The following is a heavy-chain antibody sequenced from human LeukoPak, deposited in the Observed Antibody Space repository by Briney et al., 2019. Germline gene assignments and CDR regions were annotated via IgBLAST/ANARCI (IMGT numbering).Heavy chain of an antibody. CDR2: IYTSGST. J-gene: IGHJ5*02. D-gene: IGHD2-2*01. Sequence: SQTLSLTCTVSGGSISSGSYYWSWIRQPAGKGLEWIGRIYTSGSTNYNPSLKSRVTISVDTSQNQFSLKLGSVTAADTAVYYCARAKYQLLEGGWFDPWGQGTLVTVSS. CDR1: GGSISSGSYY. CDR3: ARAKYQLLEGGWFDP. V-gene: IGHV4-61*02.